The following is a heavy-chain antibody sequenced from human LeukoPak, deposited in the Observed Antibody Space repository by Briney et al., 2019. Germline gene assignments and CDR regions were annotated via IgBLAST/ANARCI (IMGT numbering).Heavy chain of an antibody. CDR1: GFTFSDYY. CDR2: ISSSGSTI. V-gene: IGHV3-11*01. D-gene: IGHD1-26*01. CDR3: ARVLSGATMIFDY. J-gene: IGHJ4*02. Sequence: GGSLRLSCAASGFTFSDYYMSWIRQAPGKGLEWGSYISSSGSTICYADSVKGRFTISRDNAKNSLYLQMNSLRAEDTAVYYCARVLSGATMIFDYWGQGTLVTVSS.